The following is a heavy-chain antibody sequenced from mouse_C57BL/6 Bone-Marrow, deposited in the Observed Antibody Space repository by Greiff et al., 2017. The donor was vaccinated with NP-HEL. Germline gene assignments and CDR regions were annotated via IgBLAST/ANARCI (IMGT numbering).Heavy chain of an antibody. CDR1: GFNIKDDY. CDR2: IDPENGDT. Sequence: EVQLQQSGAELVRPGASVKLSCTASGFNIKDDYMHWVKQRPEQGLEWIGWIDPENGDTEYASKFQGKATITADTSSNTAYLQLSSLTSEDTAVYYCTTIYDYDGGFDYWGQVTTLTVSS. V-gene: IGHV14-4*01. D-gene: IGHD2-4*01. CDR3: TTIYDYDGGFDY. J-gene: IGHJ2*01.